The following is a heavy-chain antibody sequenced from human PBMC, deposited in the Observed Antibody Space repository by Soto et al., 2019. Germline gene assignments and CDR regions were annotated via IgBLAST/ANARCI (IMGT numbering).Heavy chain of an antibody. CDR2: IYNSGSA. D-gene: IGHD3-16*02. CDR3: SRLRYGGYFDY. V-gene: IGHV4-59*08. CDR1: GDSIDSYY. J-gene: IGHJ4*02. Sequence: QVHLQESGPGLVKPSETLSLTCIVSGDSIDSYYWNWIRQSPGRGLEWIGYIYNSGSAIYNPSLKSRVSLSVDTSKNPFSLKLRSVTSADTAVYFCSRLRYGGYFDYWGQGRPVAVSS.